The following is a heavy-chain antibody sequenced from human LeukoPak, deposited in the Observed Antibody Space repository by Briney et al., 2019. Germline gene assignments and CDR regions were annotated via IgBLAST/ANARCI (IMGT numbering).Heavy chain of an antibody. J-gene: IGHJ4*02. CDR2: IYPGDSDT. CDR1: GYSSTSYR. V-gene: IGHV5-51*01. Sequence: GESLKISCKGSGYSSTSYRIGWVRQMPGKGLEWMGIIYPGDSDTRYSPSFQGQVTISADKSISTAYLQWSSLKASDTAMYYCARLDILTGYSYFDYWGQGTLVTVSS. D-gene: IGHD3-9*01. CDR3: ARLDILTGYSYFDY.